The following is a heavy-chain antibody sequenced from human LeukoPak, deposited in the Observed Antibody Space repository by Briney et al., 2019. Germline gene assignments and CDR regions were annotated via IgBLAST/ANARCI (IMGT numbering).Heavy chain of an antibody. CDR2: IYYSGST. CDR3: ARDLVRGVLGAFDI. Sequence: SETLSLTCTVSGGSISSYYWSWIRQPPGKGLEWIGYIYYSGSTNYNPSLRGRVTISVDTSKNQFFLKLRSVTAADTAVYYCARDLVRGVLGAFDIWGQGTMVTVSS. D-gene: IGHD3-10*01. V-gene: IGHV4-59*01. J-gene: IGHJ3*02. CDR1: GGSISSYY.